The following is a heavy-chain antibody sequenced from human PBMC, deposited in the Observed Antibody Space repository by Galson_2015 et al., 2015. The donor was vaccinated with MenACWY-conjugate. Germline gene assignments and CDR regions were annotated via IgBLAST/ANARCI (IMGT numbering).Heavy chain of an antibody. CDR1: GYSFTSYW. D-gene: IGHD5-24*01. CDR2: IYPGDSDT. Sequence: QSGAEVKKPGESLPISCKGSGYSFTSYWIGWVRQMPGKGLEWMGIIYPGDSDTRYSPSFQGQVTISADKSISTAYLQWSSLKASDTAMYYCASKVEMATIIPYYFDYWGQGTLVTVSS. V-gene: IGHV5-51*01. CDR3: ASKVEMATIIPYYFDY. J-gene: IGHJ4*02.